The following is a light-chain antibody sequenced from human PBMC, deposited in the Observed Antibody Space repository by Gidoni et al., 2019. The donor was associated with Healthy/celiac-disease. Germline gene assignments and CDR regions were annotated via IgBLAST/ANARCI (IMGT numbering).Light chain of an antibody. V-gene: IGLV2-14*01. J-gene: IGLJ2*01. CDR3: SSYRSSNTVG. Sequence: QSALTQPASVSGSPGQSITISCTGTSSDVGGYNYVSWYHQHTGKAPKLMIYDVSNRPSGVSNRFSGSKSGNTASLTISGLQAEDEADYYCSSYRSSNTVGFGGGTKLTVL. CDR1: SSDVGGYNY. CDR2: DVS.